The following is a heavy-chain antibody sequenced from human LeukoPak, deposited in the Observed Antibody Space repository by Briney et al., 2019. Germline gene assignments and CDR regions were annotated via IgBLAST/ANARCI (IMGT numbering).Heavy chain of an antibody. CDR3: ARQGAAAAGTPFDY. J-gene: IGHJ4*02. V-gene: IGHV4-39*01. CDR1: GGSISSSSYY. CDR2: IYYSGST. D-gene: IGHD6-13*01. Sequence: SETLSLTCTVSGGSISSSSYYWGWIRQPPGKGLEWIGSIYYSGSTYYNPSLKSRVTIFVDTSKNQFSLKLSSVTAADTAVYYCARQGAAAAGTPFDYWGQGTLVTVSS.